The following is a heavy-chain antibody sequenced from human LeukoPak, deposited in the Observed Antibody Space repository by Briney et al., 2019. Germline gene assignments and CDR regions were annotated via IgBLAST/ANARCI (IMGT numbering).Heavy chain of an antibody. CDR1: GGSFSGYY. CDR3: ARVVYDFWSGASRNYFDY. CDR2: INHSGST. Sequence: SETLSLTCAVYGGSFSGYYWSWIRQPPGKGLEWIGEINHSGSTNYNPSLKSRVTISVDTSKNQFSLKLSSVTAADTAVYHCARVVYDFWSGASRNYFDYWGQGTLVTVSS. J-gene: IGHJ4*02. D-gene: IGHD3-3*01. V-gene: IGHV4-34*01.